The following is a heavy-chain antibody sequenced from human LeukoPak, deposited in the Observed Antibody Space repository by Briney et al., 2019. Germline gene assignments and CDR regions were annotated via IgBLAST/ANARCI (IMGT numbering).Heavy chain of an antibody. V-gene: IGHV1-69*13. Sequence: ASVKVSCKASGGTFSSYAISWVRQAPGQGLEWMGGIIPIFGTANYAQKFQGRVTITADESTSTAYMELSSLRSEDTAVYYCARVCNELPMLGTFDYWGQGTLVTVSS. J-gene: IGHJ4*02. CDR3: ARVCNELPMLGTFDY. CDR2: IIPIFGTA. CDR1: GGTFSSYA. D-gene: IGHD1-1*01.